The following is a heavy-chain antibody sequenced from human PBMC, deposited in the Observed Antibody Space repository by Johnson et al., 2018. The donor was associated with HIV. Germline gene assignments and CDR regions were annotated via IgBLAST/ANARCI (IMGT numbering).Heavy chain of an antibody. J-gene: IGHJ3*02. V-gene: IGHV3-73*01. CDR2: IRSKANSYAT. Sequence: VQLVESGGGLIQPGGSLRLSCAASGFTFSSYAMSWVRQAPGKGLEWVGRIRSKANSYATAYAASVKGRFTISRDDSKNTAYLQMNSLKTEDTALYYCAKVTGYNFWSGRDAFDIWGQGTMVTVSS. D-gene: IGHD3-3*01. CDR1: GFTFSSYA. CDR3: AKVTGYNFWSGRDAFDI.